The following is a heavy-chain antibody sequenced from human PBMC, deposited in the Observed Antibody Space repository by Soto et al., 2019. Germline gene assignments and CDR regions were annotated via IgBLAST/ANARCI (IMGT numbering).Heavy chain of an antibody. CDR1: GYSFTSYW. CDR2: IDPSDSYT. V-gene: IGHV5-10-1*01. Sequence: PGESLKISCKGSGYSFTSYWISWVRQMPGKGLEWMGRIDPSDSYTNYSPSFQGHVTISADKSISTAYLRWSSLKASDTAMYYCARLRSAVAGTRYYYYGMDVWGQGTTVTVSS. CDR3: ARLRSAVAGTRYYYYGMDV. J-gene: IGHJ6*02. D-gene: IGHD6-19*01.